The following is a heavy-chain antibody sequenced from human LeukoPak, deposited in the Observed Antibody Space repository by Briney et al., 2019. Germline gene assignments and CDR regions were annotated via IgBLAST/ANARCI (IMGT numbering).Heavy chain of an antibody. CDR3: ATVKYDYGVPVGWFDP. CDR2: IWYDGSNK. J-gene: IGHJ5*02. CDR1: GFTFSSYG. V-gene: IGHV3-33*01. Sequence: GGSLRLSCAASGFTFSSYGMHWVRQAPGKGLEWVAVIWYDGSNKYYADSVKGRFTISRDNSKNTLYLQMTSLRVDDTAVYYCATVKYDYGVPVGWFDPWGPGTLVTVSS. D-gene: IGHD4-17*01.